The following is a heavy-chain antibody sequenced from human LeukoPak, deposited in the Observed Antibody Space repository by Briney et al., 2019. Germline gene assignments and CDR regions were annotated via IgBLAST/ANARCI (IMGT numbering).Heavy chain of an antibody. J-gene: IGHJ4*02. CDR1: GGTLNSYV. CDR3: ARDDGFYD. D-gene: IGHD3-16*01. CDR2: VNPISGST. Sequence: ASVKVSCKASGGTLNSYVISWVRQAPGQGLEWMGWVNPISGSTKYAQNIQGRVSMTRDTSITTAYMELTSLRSDDTAVYYCARDDGFYDWGQGTLVTVSS. V-gene: IGHV1-2*02.